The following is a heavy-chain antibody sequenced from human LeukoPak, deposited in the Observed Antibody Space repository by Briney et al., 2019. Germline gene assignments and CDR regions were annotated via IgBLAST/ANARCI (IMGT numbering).Heavy chain of an antibody. Sequence: RASVKVSCKASGYTFTSYYMHWVRQAPGQGLEWMGIINPSGGSTSYAQKFQGRVTMTRDMSTSTVYMELRSLRSDDTAVYYCARASPYDLSLDYSYYYYMDVWGKGTTVTVSS. CDR2: INPSGGST. V-gene: IGHV1-46*01. CDR1: GYTFTSYY. CDR3: ARASPYDLSLDYSYYYYMDV. J-gene: IGHJ6*03. D-gene: IGHD3-3*01.